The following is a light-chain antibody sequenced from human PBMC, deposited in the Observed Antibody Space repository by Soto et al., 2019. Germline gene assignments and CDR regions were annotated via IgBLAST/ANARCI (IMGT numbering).Light chain of an antibody. J-gene: IGKJ4*01. CDR1: KGISSY. Sequence: IQLTQSPSSLSASVGDRVTITCRASKGISSYLAWYQQKPGEAPKLLIYAASTLQSGVPSRFSGSGSGTDFTLTISSLQPEDSAGYYCQQLNSYPLTFGGGTKVEIK. V-gene: IGKV1-9*01. CDR3: QQLNSYPLT. CDR2: AAS.